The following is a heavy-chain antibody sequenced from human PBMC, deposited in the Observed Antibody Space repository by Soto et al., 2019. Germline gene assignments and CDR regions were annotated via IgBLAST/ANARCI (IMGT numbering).Heavy chain of an antibody. CDR3: ARVSGSWYAEYFQH. V-gene: IGHV4-34*01. Sequence: SETLSLTCAVYGGSFSGYYWSWIRQPPGKGLEWIGEINHSGSTNYNPSLKSRVTISVDTSKNQFSLKLSSVTAADTAVYYCARVSGSWYAEYFQHWGQGTLVTVSS. CDR2: INHSGST. CDR1: GGSFSGYY. D-gene: IGHD6-13*01. J-gene: IGHJ1*01.